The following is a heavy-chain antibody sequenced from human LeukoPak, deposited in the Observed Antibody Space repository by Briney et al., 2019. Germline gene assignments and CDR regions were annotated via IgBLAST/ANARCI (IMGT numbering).Heavy chain of an antibody. J-gene: IGHJ4*02. CDR2: ISWNSGSI. V-gene: IGHV3-9*01. Sequence: PGRSLRLSCAASGFTFDDYAMHWVRQAPGKGLEWVSGISWNSGSIGYADSVKGRSTISRDNAKNSLYLQMNSLRAEDTALYYCAKEGANYYDSSGYYAFDYWGQGTLVTVSS. D-gene: IGHD3-22*01. CDR1: GFTFDDYA. CDR3: AKEGANYYDSSGYYAFDY.